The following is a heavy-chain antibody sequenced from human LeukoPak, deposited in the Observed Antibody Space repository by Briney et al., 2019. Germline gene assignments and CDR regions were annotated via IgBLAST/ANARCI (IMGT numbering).Heavy chain of an antibody. J-gene: IGHJ6*02. V-gene: IGHV4-59*01. D-gene: IGHD3-16*01. CDR1: GGSISSYY. CDR3: ARWGSPEAYYYYGMDV. CDR2: IYYSGST. Sequence: KTSETLSLTCTVSGGSISSYYWSWIRQPPGKGLEWIGYIYYSGSTNYNPSLKSRVTISVDRSKNQFSLKLSTVTAADTAVYYCARWGSPEAYYYYGMDVWGQGTTVTVSS.